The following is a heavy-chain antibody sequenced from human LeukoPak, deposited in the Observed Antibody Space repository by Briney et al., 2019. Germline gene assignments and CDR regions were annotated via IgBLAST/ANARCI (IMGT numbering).Heavy chain of an antibody. V-gene: IGHV3-33*01. J-gene: IGHJ4*02. Sequence: PGGSLRLSCAASGFTFGSSGMHWVRQAPGKGPEWVAVIWYDGSNKYYAHSVKGRFTNSRDNSKNTLYLQMNSLRAEDTALYYCARDPSAGGGNYLENWGQGTLVTVSS. CDR3: ARDPSAGGGNYLEN. CDR1: GFTFGSSG. D-gene: IGHD4-23*01. CDR2: IWYDGSNK.